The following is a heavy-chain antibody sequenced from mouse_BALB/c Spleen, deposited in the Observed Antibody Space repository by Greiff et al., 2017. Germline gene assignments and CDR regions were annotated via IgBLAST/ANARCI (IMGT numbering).Heavy chain of an antibody. CDR3: ARREDYGYDIYAMDY. V-gene: IGHV5-6*02. D-gene: IGHD2-2*01. J-gene: IGHJ4*01. CDR2: ISSGGSYT. Sequence: EVKLVESGGDLVKPGGSLKLSCAASGFTFSSYGMSWVRQTSDKRLEWVATISSGGSYTYYPDSVKVRFTISRDNAKNTLYLQMSSLKSEDTAMYYCARREDYGYDIYAMDYWGQGTSVTVSS. CDR1: GFTFSSYG.